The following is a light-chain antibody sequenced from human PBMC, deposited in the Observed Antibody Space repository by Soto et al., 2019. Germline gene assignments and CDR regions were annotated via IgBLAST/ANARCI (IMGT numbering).Light chain of an antibody. V-gene: IGKV3-15*01. CDR1: EGVNNN. CDR2: VAS. Sequence: EIVMTQSPVTLSVSPGERATLSCRASEGVNNNVAWYQQKPGHPPRLLIYVASTRATGIPVRFSGSGFGTEFTLTISNLQSEDSAVYYCQQYYNRPPWTFGQGTKV. J-gene: IGKJ1*01. CDR3: QQYYNRPPWT.